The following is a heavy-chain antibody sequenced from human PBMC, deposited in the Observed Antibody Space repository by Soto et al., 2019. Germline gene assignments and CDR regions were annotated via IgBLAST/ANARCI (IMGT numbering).Heavy chain of an antibody. Sequence: SVKVSCKASGGTFSSYAISWVRQAPGQGLEWMGGIIPIFGTANYAQKFQGRVTITADESTSTAYMELSSLRSEDAAVYYCARLRRADYYDSSGLEFDYWGQGTLVTAPQ. J-gene: IGHJ4*02. CDR2: IIPIFGTA. CDR1: GGTFSSYA. CDR3: ARLRRADYYDSSGLEFDY. V-gene: IGHV1-69*13. D-gene: IGHD3-22*01.